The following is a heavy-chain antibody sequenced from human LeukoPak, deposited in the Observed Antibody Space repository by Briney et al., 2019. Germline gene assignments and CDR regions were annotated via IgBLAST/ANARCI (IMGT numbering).Heavy chain of an antibody. Sequence: GETLTLSCAASGFTFTNYAMSWVRQAPGKGLEWVSEIIYSGITTYNADSVQGRFTTSSNDSVNTVYLQMSRLRAEDTAVYFCAKRRDGYNAGAFDIWGQGTMVT. D-gene: IGHD5-24*01. CDR3: AKRRDGYNAGAFDI. CDR2: IIYSGITT. V-gene: IGHV3-23*01. CDR1: GFTFTNYA. J-gene: IGHJ3*02.